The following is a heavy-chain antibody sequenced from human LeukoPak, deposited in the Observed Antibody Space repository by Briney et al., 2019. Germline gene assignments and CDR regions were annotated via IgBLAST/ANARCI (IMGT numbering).Heavy chain of an antibody. Sequence: PGGSLRLSCAASGFTFSDYYLSWIRQAPGKGLEWVSYISSSGSTIYYADSVKGRFTISRDNAKNSLFLQMNSLRAEDTAVYYCAKVDIVVVPAANFDYWGQGTLVTVSS. D-gene: IGHD2-2*01. CDR2: ISSSGSTI. J-gene: IGHJ4*02. V-gene: IGHV3-11*04. CDR3: AKVDIVVVPAANFDY. CDR1: GFTFSDYY.